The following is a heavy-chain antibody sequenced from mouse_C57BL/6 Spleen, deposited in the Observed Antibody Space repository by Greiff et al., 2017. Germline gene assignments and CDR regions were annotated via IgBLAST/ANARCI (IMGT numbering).Heavy chain of an antibody. CDR1: GYTFTSYW. CDR2: IHPNSGST. Sequence: QVQLKQPGAELVKPGASVKLSCKASGYTFTSYWMHWVKQRPGQGLEWIGMIHPNSGSTNYNEKFKSKATLTVDKSSSTAYMQLSSLTSEDSAVYYCARYLDWYFDVWGTGTTVTVSS. V-gene: IGHV1-64*01. J-gene: IGHJ1*03. CDR3: ARYLDWYFDV.